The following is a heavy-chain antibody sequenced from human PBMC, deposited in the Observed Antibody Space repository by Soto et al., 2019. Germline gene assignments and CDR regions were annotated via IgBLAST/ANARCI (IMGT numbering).Heavy chain of an antibody. V-gene: IGHV3-33*01. CDR3: ASGSSGVRFDY. CDR1: GFTFSSYG. D-gene: IGHD2-15*01. Sequence: QVQLVESGGGVVQPGRSLRLSCAASGFTFSSYGMHWVRQAPGKGLEWVAVIWYDGNNKYYADSVKGRFTISRDNSKNTLYLKMNSLRAEDTAVYYCASGSSGVRFDYWGQGTLVTVSS. J-gene: IGHJ4*02. CDR2: IWYDGNNK.